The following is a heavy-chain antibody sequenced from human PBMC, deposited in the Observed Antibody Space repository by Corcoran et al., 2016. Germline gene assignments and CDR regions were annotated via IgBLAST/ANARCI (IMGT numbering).Heavy chain of an antibody. CDR2: ISTDGSGT. J-gene: IGHJ4*02. CDR3: ARASGSYDSGGYFDY. Sequence: EVQLVESGGGLVQPGGSLRLSCAASGFTFSSYWMHWVRQAPGKGLVWVSRISTDGSGTSYADSVKGRFNISRDNAKNRLFLQMNSLRAEDPAVFYCARASGSYDSGGYFDYWGQGALVAVSS. V-gene: IGHV3-74*01. D-gene: IGHD3-22*01. CDR1: GFTFSSYW.